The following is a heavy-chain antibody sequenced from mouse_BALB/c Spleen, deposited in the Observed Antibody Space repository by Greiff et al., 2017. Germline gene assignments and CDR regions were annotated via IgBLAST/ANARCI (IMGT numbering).Heavy chain of an antibody. V-gene: IGHV5-6-4*01. Sequence: EVHLVESGGDLVKPGGSLKLSCAASGFTFSSYTMSWVRQTPEKRLEWVATISSGGSYTYYPDSVKGRFTISRDNAKNTLYLQMSSLKSEDTAMYYCTRGVDSSGSYAMDYWGEGTSVTVSS. CDR2: ISSGGSYT. CDR1: GFTFSSYT. CDR3: TRGVDSSGSYAMDY. D-gene: IGHD3-2*01. J-gene: IGHJ4*01.